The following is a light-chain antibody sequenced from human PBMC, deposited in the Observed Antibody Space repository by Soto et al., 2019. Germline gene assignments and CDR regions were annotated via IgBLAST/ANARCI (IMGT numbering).Light chain of an antibody. Sequence: SALARPASVSGSPGQSITISCTGTSSDVGGYNYVSWYQLHPGKAPKVILYEVTNRPSGVSDRFSGSKSGNTASLTISGLQAEDEADYYYSSYTSSTAYVFGTGTKVTVL. V-gene: IGLV2-14*01. J-gene: IGLJ1*01. CDR2: EVT. CDR1: SSDVGGYNY. CDR3: SSYTSSTAYV.